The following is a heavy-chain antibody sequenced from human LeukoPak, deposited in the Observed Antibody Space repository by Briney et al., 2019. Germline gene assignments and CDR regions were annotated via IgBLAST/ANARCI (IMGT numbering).Heavy chain of an antibody. J-gene: IGHJ4*02. Sequence: SQTLSLTCTVSGGSISSGDYYWSWIRQPPGKGLEWIGYIYYSGSTYYNPSLKSRVTISVDTSKNQFPLKLSSVTAADTAVYYCARRGGDIVGVAAATRTGYYFDYWGQGTLVTVSS. CDR3: ARRGGDIVGVAAATRTGYYFDY. CDR1: GGSISSGDYY. V-gene: IGHV4-30-4*08. D-gene: IGHD2-15*01. CDR2: IYYSGST.